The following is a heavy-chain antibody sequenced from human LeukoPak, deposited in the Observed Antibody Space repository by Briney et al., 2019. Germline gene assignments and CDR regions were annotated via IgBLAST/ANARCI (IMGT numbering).Heavy chain of an antibody. CDR3: ARAVATFDAFDI. CDR1: GGSFSGYY. CDR2: INHSGGT. V-gene: IGHV4-34*01. J-gene: IGHJ3*02. D-gene: IGHD5-12*01. Sequence: SETLSLTCAFYGGSFSGYYWSWIRQPPGKGLEWIGEINHSGGTTYNPSLKSRVTISLDTSKNQFSLKLSSVTAADTAVYYCARAVATFDAFDIWGQGTMVTVSS.